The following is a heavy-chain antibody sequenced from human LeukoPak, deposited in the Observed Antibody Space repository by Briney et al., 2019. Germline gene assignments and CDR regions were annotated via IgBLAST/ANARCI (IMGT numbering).Heavy chain of an antibody. Sequence: PSETLSLTCSVSGGSISGYYWGWIRQSPGRGLEWIGSIYYSGSTNYNPSLKSRVTISVDTSKNQFSLKLSSVTAADTAVYYCARVAAKTVDYWGQGTLVTVSS. V-gene: IGHV4-39*07. CDR3: ARVAAKTVDY. CDR1: GGSISGYY. J-gene: IGHJ4*02. CDR2: IYYSGST. D-gene: IGHD2-15*01.